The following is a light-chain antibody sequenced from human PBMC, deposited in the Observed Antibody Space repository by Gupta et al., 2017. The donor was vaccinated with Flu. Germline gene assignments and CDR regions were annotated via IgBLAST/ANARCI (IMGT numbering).Light chain of an antibody. CDR2: DAS. CDR1: QSVSSY. V-gene: IGKV3-11*01. J-gene: IGKJ4*01. Sequence: EIVLTQSPATLSLSPGERATLSCRASQSVSSYLAWYQQKPGQAPRLLIYDASNRATGIPARFSGSGSGTDLTLTISSLEPEDFAVYYCQQRSNWPPKLTFGGGTKVEIK. CDR3: QQRSNWPPKLT.